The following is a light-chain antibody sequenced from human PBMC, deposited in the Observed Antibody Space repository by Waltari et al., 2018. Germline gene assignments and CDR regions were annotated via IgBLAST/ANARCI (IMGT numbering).Light chain of an antibody. V-gene: IGKV3-20*01. CDR1: QSVGSNY. J-gene: IGKJ3*01. CDR3: QQSRSSPFT. Sequence: EIVLTQSPGTLSLTPGERATLSCRASQSVGSNYLAWYQQKPGQAPRLLIYASSSRATGIPDRCSGSGSGTDFTLTISRLEPEDCAVYYCQQSRSSPFTFGPGTKVDIK. CDR2: ASS.